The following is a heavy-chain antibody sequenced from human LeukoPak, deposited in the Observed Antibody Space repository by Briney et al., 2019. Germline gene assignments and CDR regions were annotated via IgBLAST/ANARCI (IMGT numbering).Heavy chain of an antibody. V-gene: IGHV3-53*05. CDR1: GFTVSSDY. J-gene: IGHJ5*02. CDR2: IYSGGST. CDR3: ARNWFDP. Sequence: GGSLRLSCAASGFTVSSDYMSWVRQAPGQGLEWVSVIYSGGSTYYADSVKGRFTISRDKSKNTVYLQMNSLRFEDTAMYYCARNWFDPWGQGTLVTVSS.